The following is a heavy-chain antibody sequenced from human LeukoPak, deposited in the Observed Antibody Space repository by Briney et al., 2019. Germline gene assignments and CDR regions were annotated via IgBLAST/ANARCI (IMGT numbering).Heavy chain of an antibody. CDR3: AKVAGYSSSRGFTDY. D-gene: IGHD6-19*01. J-gene: IGHJ4*02. CDR2: ISGGGGST. V-gene: IGHV3-23*01. CDR1: GFTFDDYG. Sequence: GGSLRLSCAASGFTFDDYGMSWVRQAPGRGLEWVSAISGGGGSTYYADSVKGRFTISRDNSKNTSYLQMNSLRVEDTAGYYCAKVAGYSSSRGFTDYWGQGTLVTVSS.